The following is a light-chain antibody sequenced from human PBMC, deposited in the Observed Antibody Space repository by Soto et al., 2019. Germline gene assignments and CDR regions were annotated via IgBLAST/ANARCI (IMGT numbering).Light chain of an antibody. CDR2: ATS. CDR1: QSISFS. CDR3: QQSYSTPYT. J-gene: IGKJ2*01. V-gene: IGKV1-39*01. Sequence: DIQMTQSPSSLSAFVGDRVIISCRASQSISFSLNWYQQKPGKAPQLLIFATSTLKGGVPSRFSGSGSGTDFTLTISSLQPEDFATYFCQQSYSTPYTFGQGTKLEIK.